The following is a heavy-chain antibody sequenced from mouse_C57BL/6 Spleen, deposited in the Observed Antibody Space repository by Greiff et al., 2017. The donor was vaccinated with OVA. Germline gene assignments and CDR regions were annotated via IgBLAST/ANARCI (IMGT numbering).Heavy chain of an antibody. J-gene: IGHJ3*01. CDR3: TRAEGEIGYLLAD. Sequence: EVNVVESGEGLVKPGGSLKLSCAASGFTFSSYAMSWVRQTPEKRLEWVAYISSGGDYIYYADPVKGRFTISRDNARHTLYLQMSSLKTEDTDMYYCTRAEGEIGYLLADWGEGTLVTVSA. V-gene: IGHV5-9-1*02. CDR1: GFTFSSYA. D-gene: IGHD2-2*01. CDR2: ISSGGDYI.